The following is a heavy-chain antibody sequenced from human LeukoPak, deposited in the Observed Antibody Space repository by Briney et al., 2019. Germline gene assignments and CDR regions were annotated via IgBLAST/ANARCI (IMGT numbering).Heavy chain of an antibody. V-gene: IGHV3-53*01. CDR1: GFTVSSNY. D-gene: IGHD5-18*01. CDR3: ARGVDTAMVRWGYYFDY. Sequence: GGSLRLSCAASGFTVSSNYMSWVRQAPGKGLEWVSVIYSGGSTYYADSVKGRFTISRDNSKNTLYLQMNSLRAEDTAVYYCARGVDTAMVRWGYYFDYWGQGTLVIVSS. J-gene: IGHJ4*02. CDR2: IYSGGST.